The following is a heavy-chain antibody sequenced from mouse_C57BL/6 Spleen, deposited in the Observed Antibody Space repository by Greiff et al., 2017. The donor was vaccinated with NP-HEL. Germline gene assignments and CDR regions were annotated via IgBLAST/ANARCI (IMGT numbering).Heavy chain of an antibody. CDR3: ARHEGITRYFDY. D-gene: IGHD2-4*01. J-gene: IGHJ2*01. CDR1: GYTFTEYT. CDR2: FYPGSGSI. Sequence: QVHVKQSGAELVKPGASVKLSCKASGYTFTEYTIHWVKQRSGQGLEWIGWFYPGSGSIKYNEKFKDKATLTADKSSSTVYMELSRLTSEDSAVYFCARHEGITRYFDYWGQGTTLTVSS. V-gene: IGHV1-62-2*01.